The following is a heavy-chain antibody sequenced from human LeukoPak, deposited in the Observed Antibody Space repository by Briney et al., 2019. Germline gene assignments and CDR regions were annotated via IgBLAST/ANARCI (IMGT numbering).Heavy chain of an antibody. D-gene: IGHD1-26*01. V-gene: IGHV1-18*04. CDR2: ISAYNGNT. CDR1: GYTFTSYY. J-gene: IGHJ5*02. CDR3: ARDSGSYPNWFDP. Sequence: ASVKVSCKASGYTFTSYYMHWVRQAPGQGLEWMGWISAYNGNTNYAQKLQGRVTMTTDTSTSTAYMELRSLRSDDTAVYYCARDSGSYPNWFDPWGQGTLVTVSS.